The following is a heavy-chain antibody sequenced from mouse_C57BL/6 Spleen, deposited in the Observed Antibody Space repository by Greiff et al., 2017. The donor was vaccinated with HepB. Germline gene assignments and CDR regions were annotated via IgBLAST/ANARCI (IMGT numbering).Heavy chain of an antibody. Sequence: EVKVVESGGGLVQPGGSMKLSCAASGFTFSDAWMDWVRQSPEKGLEWVAEIRNKANNHATYYAESVKGRFTISRDDSKSSVYLQMNSLRAEDTGIYYCTRQDGYTFDYWGQGTTLTVSS. D-gene: IGHD2-3*01. J-gene: IGHJ2*01. CDR1: GFTFSDAW. CDR3: TRQDGYTFDY. V-gene: IGHV6-6*01. CDR2: IRNKANNHAT.